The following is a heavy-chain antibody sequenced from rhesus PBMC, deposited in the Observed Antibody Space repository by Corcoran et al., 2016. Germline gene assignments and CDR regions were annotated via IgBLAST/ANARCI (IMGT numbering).Heavy chain of an antibody. CDR2: IYWDADK. V-gene: IGHV2-174*01. Sequence: QVTLKESGPALVKPTQTLTLTCTFSGFSLTTSSMAVGWLLQPPGQALEWMALIYWDADKRYSTSLKSRLTISKDTSKNQVVLTMTNMDPVDTATYYCARGDGGSSYGYWGQGVLVTVSS. CDR1: GFSLTTSSMA. D-gene: IGHD4-29*01. CDR3: ARGDGGSSYGY. J-gene: IGHJ4*01.